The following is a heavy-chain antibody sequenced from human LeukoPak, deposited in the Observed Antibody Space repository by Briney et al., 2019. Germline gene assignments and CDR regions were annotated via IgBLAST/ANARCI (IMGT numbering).Heavy chain of an antibody. Sequence: GGSLRLSCAASGFTFSSYAMHWVRQAPGKGLEWVAVISYDGSNKYYADSVKGRFTISRDNAKNSLYLQMNSLRDEDTAVYYCARVMSGYEYFDYWGQGTLVTVSS. CDR3: ARVMSGYEYFDY. D-gene: IGHD5-12*01. CDR2: ISYDGSNK. V-gene: IGHV3-30-3*01. J-gene: IGHJ4*02. CDR1: GFTFSSYA.